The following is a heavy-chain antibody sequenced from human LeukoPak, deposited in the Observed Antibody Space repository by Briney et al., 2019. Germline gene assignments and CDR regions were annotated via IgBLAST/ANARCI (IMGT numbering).Heavy chain of an antibody. CDR3: ASSKLELRYHIRA. J-gene: IGHJ5*02. CDR2: INPSSGGT. Sequence: ASVKVSCKASGYTFTGYYMHWVRQAPGQGLEWMGWINPSSGGTNYAQKFQGRVTMTSDTSISTAYMELSRLRSDDTAVYYCASSKLELRYHIRAWGQGTLVTVSS. V-gene: IGHV1-2*02. D-gene: IGHD1-7*01. CDR1: GYTFTGYY.